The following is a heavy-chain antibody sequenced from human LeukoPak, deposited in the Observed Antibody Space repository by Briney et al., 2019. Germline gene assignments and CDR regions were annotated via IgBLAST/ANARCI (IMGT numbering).Heavy chain of an antibody. CDR3: ARAPRIREVRGALYFDY. V-gene: IGHV4-61*08. D-gene: IGHD3-10*01. CDR2: IYYSGST. CDR1: GGSINSRDYY. Sequence: SETLSLTCTVSGGSINSRDYYWSWIRQPPGKGLEWIGYIYYSGSTNYNPSLKSRVTISVDTSKNQFSLKLSSVTAADTAVYYCARAPRIREVRGALYFDYWGQGTLVTVSS. J-gene: IGHJ4*02.